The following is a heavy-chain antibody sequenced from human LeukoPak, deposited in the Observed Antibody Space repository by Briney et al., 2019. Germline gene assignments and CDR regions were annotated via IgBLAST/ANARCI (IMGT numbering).Heavy chain of an antibody. Sequence: ASVKVSCKASGYTFTSYWIGWVRQMPGKGLEWMGIIYPGDSDTRYSPSFQGQVTISADKSISTAYLQWSSLKASDTAMYYCARSMIRGVVTSSDYWGQGSLVTVSS. J-gene: IGHJ4*02. V-gene: IGHV5-51*01. CDR3: ARSMIRGVVTSSDY. D-gene: IGHD3-3*01. CDR1: GYTFTSYW. CDR2: IYPGDSDT.